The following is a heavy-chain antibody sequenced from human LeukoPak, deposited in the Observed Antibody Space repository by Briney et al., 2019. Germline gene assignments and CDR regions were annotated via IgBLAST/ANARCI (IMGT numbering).Heavy chain of an antibody. V-gene: IGHV4-59*08. Sequence: SETLSLTCTISGGSMSSYYWSWIRQPPGKGLEWIGYIYYSGSTKYNPSLKSRVTISVDTSKNQFSLKLSSVTAADTAVYYCARGARAGYNLEPFDYWGQGTLVTVSS. D-gene: IGHD5-24*01. CDR2: IYYSGST. J-gene: IGHJ4*02. CDR3: ARGARAGYNLEPFDY. CDR1: GGSMSSYY.